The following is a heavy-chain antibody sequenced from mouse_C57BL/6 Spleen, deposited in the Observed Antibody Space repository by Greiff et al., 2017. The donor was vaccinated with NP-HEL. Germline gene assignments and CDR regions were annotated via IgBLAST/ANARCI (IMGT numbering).Heavy chain of an antibody. Sequence: VQLQQSGAELVKPGASVKLSCTASGFTIKDYYMHWVKQRPEPGLEWIGRLDPADGETPSAPKFPGTATITADTSSNTAYLQLSSLTSEDTAVYYCARGLYDGYDLDYWGQGTTLTVSS. D-gene: IGHD2-3*01. CDR2: LDPADGET. CDR1: GFTIKDYY. V-gene: IGHV14-2*01. CDR3: ARGLYDGYDLDY. J-gene: IGHJ2*01.